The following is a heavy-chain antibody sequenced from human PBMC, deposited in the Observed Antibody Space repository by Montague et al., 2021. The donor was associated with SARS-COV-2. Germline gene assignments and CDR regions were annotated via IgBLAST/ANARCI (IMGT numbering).Heavy chain of an antibody. D-gene: IGHD5-12*01. Sequence: TNYNPSFESRVAISLDTSKNQFYLNLSSVTTADTAVYYCARGSGYSGYALAYGGQGTLVTVSS. CDR2: T. CDR3: ARGSGYSGYALAY. J-gene: IGHJ4*02. V-gene: IGHV4-59*09.